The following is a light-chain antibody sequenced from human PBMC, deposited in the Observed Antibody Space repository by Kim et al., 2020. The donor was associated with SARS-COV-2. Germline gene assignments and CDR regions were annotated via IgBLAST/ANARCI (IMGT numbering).Light chain of an antibody. Sequence: DIQMTQSPSSLSASVGDRVTITCRASQSISSYLNWYQHKPGKAPKLLIYAASSLQSGVPSRFSGSGSGTDFTLTISSLQPEDFATYYCQQSYSTPQTFGQGTKADIK. V-gene: IGKV1-39*01. CDR3: QQSYSTPQT. J-gene: IGKJ1*01. CDR1: QSISSY. CDR2: AAS.